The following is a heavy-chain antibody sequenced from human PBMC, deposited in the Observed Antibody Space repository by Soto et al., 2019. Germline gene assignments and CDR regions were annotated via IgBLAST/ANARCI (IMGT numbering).Heavy chain of an antibody. J-gene: IGHJ5*02. CDR2: ISYDETNK. D-gene: IGHD3-22*01. Sequence: SGGSLRLSCAASGFTFTSYGTHWVRQAPGKGLEWVAIISYDETNKYYADSVKGRFTISRDSSKNTLYLQMNSLRAEDTAVYYCAKDSGYRTWRYNWFDPWGQGTLVTVSS. CDR1: GFTFTSYG. V-gene: IGHV3-30*18. CDR3: AKDSGYRTWRYNWFDP.